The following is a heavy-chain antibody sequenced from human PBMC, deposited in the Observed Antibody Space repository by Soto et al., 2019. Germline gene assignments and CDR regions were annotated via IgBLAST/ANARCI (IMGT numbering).Heavy chain of an antibody. CDR2: IYSGGST. Sequence: PGGSLRLSCAASGFTVSSNYMSWVRQAPGKGLEWVSVIYSGGSTYYADSVKGRFTISRDNSKNTLYLQMNSLRAEDTAVYYCAREFRKASGWYSGNWGQGTLVTVSS. D-gene: IGHD6-19*01. CDR1: GFTVSSNY. V-gene: IGHV3-53*01. J-gene: IGHJ4*02. CDR3: AREFRKASGWYSGN.